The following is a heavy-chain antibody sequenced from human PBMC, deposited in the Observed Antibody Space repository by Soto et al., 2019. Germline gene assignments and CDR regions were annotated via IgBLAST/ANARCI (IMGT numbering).Heavy chain of an antibody. CDR2: IYRTGST. V-gene: IGHV4-4*02. CDR1: GGSFTSNNW. CDR3: ASRDPGTSVDY. Sequence: QVQLQETGPGLVKPSGTLSLTCAVSGGSFTSNNWWTWVRQPPGQGLEWIGEIYRTGSTNYNPSLKSRVTISLDKSENQFSLKVTSLTAADTAVYYCASRDPGTSVDYWGQGNLVTASS. J-gene: IGHJ4*02. D-gene: IGHD1-7*01.